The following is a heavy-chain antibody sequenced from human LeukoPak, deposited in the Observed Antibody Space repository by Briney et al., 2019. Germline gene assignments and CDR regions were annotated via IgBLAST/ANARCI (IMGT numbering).Heavy chain of an antibody. CDR1: GYTFTSYG. V-gene: IGHV1-18*01. D-gene: IGHD2-2*01. J-gene: IGHJ4*02. CDR2: ISAYNGNT. Sequence: ASVKVSCKASGYTFTSYGISWVRQAPGQGLEWMGWISAYNGNTNYAEMLQGRVTMTTDTSTSTAYMELRSLRSDDTAVYYCARAADIVVVPAASIPYYFDYWGQGTLVTVSS. CDR3: ARAADIVVVPAASIPYYFDY.